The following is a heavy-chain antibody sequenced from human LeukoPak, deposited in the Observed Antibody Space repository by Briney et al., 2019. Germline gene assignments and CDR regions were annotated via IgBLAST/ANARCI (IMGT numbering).Heavy chain of an antibody. J-gene: IGHJ4*02. V-gene: IGHV4-59*04. CDR1: GGSISGSY. D-gene: IGHD4-17*01. CDR3: ARHDHDYGDSIDY. Sequence: SETLSLTCTVSGGSISGSYWSWIRQPPGKGLEWIGFIYYSGSTYYNPSLKSRVTISVDTSKNQFSLKLSSVTAADTAVYYCARHDHDYGDSIDYWGQGTLVTVSS. CDR2: IYYSGST.